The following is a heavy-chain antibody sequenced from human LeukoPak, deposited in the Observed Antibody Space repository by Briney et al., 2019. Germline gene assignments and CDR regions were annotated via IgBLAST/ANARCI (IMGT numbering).Heavy chain of an antibody. D-gene: IGHD2-8*01. J-gene: IGHJ6*03. CDR2: ISYDGSNK. Sequence: GGSLRLSCAASGFTFSSYGMHWVRQAPGKGLEWVAVISYDGSNKYYADSVKGRFTISRDNSKNTLYLQMNSLRAEDTAVYYCAKDRCSNGIGCYFYYMDVWGKGTTVTISS. CDR1: GFTFSSYG. CDR3: AKDRCSNGIGCYFYYMDV. V-gene: IGHV3-30*18.